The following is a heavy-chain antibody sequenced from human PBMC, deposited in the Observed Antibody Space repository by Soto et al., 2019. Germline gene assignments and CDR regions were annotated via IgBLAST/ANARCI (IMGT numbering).Heavy chain of an antibody. V-gene: IGHV4-39*01. CDR1: GGSISSSSYH. Sequence: QLQLQESGPGLVKPSETLSLTCTVSGGSISSSSYHWGWIRQPPGKGLEWIGSVYYSENTYYNPSLKSRVTIYVDTSKSQFSLKLRSVTAADTAVYYCARHVGVAVAVTGWFDPWGQGTLFIVSS. J-gene: IGHJ5*02. CDR3: ARHVGVAVAVTGWFDP. D-gene: IGHD2-15*01. CDR2: VYYSENT.